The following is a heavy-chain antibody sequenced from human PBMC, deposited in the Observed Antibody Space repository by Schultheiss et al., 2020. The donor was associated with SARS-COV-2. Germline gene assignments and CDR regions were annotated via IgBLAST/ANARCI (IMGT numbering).Heavy chain of an antibody. D-gene: IGHD5-18*01. V-gene: IGHV4-59*08. CDR2: IYYSGST. J-gene: IGHJ4*02. CDR3: ASLNVDTAMVQDY. Sequence: SETLSLTCTVSGGSISSYYWSWIRQPPGKGLEWIGYIYYSGSTNYNPSLKSRVTISVDTSKNQFSLKLSSVTAADTAVYYCASLNVDTAMVQDYWGQGTLVTVSS. CDR1: GGSISSYY.